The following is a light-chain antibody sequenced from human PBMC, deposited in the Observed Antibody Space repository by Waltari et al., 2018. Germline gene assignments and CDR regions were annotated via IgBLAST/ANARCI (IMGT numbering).Light chain of an antibody. CDR2: VNSDGSH. Sequence: QLVLTQSPSASAPPGASVKLTCTLSSGHTHNIIAWHHQHPKKGPRYLMKVNSDGSHNKGDKIPERFSGSSSGAERYLTISSLQSEDEADYYCQTGGHGTWVFGGGTKLTVL. V-gene: IGLV4-69*01. J-gene: IGLJ3*02. CDR1: SGHTHNI. CDR3: QTGGHGTWV.